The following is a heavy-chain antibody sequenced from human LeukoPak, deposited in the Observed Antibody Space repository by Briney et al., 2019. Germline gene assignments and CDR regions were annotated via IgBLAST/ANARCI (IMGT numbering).Heavy chain of an antibody. J-gene: IGHJ4*02. CDR1: GGSISSSSYY. CDR2: IYYSGST. D-gene: IGHD6-19*01. CDR3: AREPWRQWLVPDY. V-gene: IGHV4-39*07. Sequence: PSETLSLTCTVSGGSISSSSYYWGWLRQPPGKGLEWIGSIYYSGSTYYNPSLKSRVTISVDTSKNQFSLKLSSVTAADTAVYYCAREPWRQWLVPDYWGQGTLVTVSS.